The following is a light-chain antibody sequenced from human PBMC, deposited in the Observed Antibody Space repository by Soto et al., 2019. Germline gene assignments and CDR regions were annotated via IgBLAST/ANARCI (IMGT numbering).Light chain of an antibody. CDR2: NNN. V-gene: IGLV1-47*01. CDR1: SSNIGSNY. CDR3: AAWDDSLTGVV. Sequence: QAVVIQPPSASGTPGQRVTISCSGSSSNIGSNYVYWYQQLPGTAPKLLVYNNNERPSGVPDRFSGSRSGTSASLAISGLRSEDDGVYYCAAWDDSLTGVVFGGGTKVTVL. J-gene: IGLJ2*01.